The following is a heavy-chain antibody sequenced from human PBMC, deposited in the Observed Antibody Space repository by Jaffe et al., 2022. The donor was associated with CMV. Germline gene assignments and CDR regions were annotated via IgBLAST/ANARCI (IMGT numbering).Heavy chain of an antibody. D-gene: IGHD1-7*01. CDR3: AREGLETGTTVD. J-gene: IGHJ4*02. CDR1: GFTFSSYS. V-gene: IGHV3-21*01. CDR2: ISSSSSYI. Sequence: EVQLVESGGGLVKPGGSLRLSCAASGFTFSSYSMNWVRQAPGKGLEWVSSISSSSSYIYYADSVKGRFTISRDNAKNSLYLQMNSLRAEDTAVYYCAREGLETGTTVDWGQGTLVTVSS.